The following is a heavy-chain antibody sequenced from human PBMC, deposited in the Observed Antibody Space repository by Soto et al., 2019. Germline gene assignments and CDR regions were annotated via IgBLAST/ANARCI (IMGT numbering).Heavy chain of an antibody. CDR3: AIDGVGATTFFGFFDY. Sequence: QVQLVESGGGGVQPGRSLRLSCAASGFTFSGYGVQWVRQAPGKGLEWVAITRHDGSNTYYADSVRGRFTISRDNSKNTLYLRMDSLRAEDTAVYYCAIDGVGATTFFGFFDYWGQGTLVTVSS. CDR1: GFTFSGYG. CDR2: TRHDGSNT. J-gene: IGHJ4*02. D-gene: IGHD1-26*01. V-gene: IGHV3-33*01.